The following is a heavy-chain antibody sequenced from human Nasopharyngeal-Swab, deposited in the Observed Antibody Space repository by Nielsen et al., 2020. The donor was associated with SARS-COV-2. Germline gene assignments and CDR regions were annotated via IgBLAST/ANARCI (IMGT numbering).Heavy chain of an antibody. V-gene: IGHV3-33*01. Sequence: GESLKISCAASGFTFSSYGMHWVRQAPGKGLEWVAVIWYDGSNKYYADSVKGRFTISRDNSKNTLYLQMNSLRAEDTAVYYCARGHLWFGELSRQNDYWGQGTLVTVSS. CDR1: GFTFSSYG. CDR3: ARGHLWFGELSRQNDY. D-gene: IGHD3-10*01. CDR2: IWYDGSNK. J-gene: IGHJ4*02.